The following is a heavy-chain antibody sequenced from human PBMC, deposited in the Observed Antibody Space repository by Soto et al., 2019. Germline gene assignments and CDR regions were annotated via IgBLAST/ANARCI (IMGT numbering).Heavy chain of an antibody. Sequence: PSETLSLTCTVSGGSIISSSYYWVLIRQPPGKGLEWIGSIYYSGSTYYNPSLKSRVTISVDTSKNQFSLKLSSVTAADTAVYYCARHTPAISISDHWGQGTLVTVSS. D-gene: IGHD2-15*01. CDR1: GGSIISSSYY. V-gene: IGHV4-39*01. CDR3: ARHTPAISISDH. J-gene: IGHJ4*02. CDR2: IYYSGST.